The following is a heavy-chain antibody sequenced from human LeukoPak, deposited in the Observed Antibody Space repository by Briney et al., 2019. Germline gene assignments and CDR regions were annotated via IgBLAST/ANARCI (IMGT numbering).Heavy chain of an antibody. Sequence: PSETLSLTCTVSGGSISSYYRSWIRQPPGKGLEWIGYIYYSGSTNYNPSLKSRVTISVDTSKNQFSLKLSSVTAADTAVYYCARADGYNRGLFDYWGQGTLVTVSS. CDR3: ARADGYNRGLFDY. V-gene: IGHV4-59*01. J-gene: IGHJ4*02. CDR2: IYYSGST. CDR1: GGSISSYY. D-gene: IGHD5-24*01.